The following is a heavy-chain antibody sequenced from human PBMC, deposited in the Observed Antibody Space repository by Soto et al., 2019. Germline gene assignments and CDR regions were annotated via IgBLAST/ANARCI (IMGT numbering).Heavy chain of an antibody. CDR1: GFSFSSYT. V-gene: IGHV3-21*06. CDR2: ITNRGTHT. J-gene: IGHJ5*01. CDR3: ARAHEVAWFDS. Sequence: GGSLRLSCTASGFSFSSYTMNWVRQAPGKGLQWVASITNRGTHTYSADSVKGRFTISRDNDKNSLYLQMNNLRAEDTATDYCARAHEVAWFDSWGLGTLVTVSS. D-gene: IGHD2-15*01.